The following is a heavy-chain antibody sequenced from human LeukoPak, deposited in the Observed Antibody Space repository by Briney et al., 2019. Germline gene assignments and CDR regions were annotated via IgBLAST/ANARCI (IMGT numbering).Heavy chain of an antibody. D-gene: IGHD5-18*01. V-gene: IGHV4-34*01. CDR1: GGSFSGYY. CDR2: IYYTGDT. Sequence: PSETLSLTCAVYGGSFSGYYWGWIRQPPGKGLEWIGSIYYTGDTYYNSSLKSRVTISVDTSKNQFALKLTSVTAADTALYYCARLRGYTYGNPGYWGQGSLVTVSS. J-gene: IGHJ4*02. CDR3: ARLRGYTYGNPGY.